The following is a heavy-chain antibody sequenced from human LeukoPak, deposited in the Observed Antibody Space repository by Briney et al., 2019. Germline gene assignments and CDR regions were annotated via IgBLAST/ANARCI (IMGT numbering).Heavy chain of an antibody. CDR2: IYYSGST. J-gene: IGHJ4*02. V-gene: IGHV4-39*07. CDR1: GGSISSSSYY. Sequence: PSETLSLTCTVSGGSISSSSYYWGWIRQPPGKGLEWIGSIYYSGSTYYNPSLKSRVTISVDTSKNQFSLKLSSVTAADTAVYYCARSSGYYSVLDYWGQGTLVTVSS. CDR3: ARSSGYYSVLDY. D-gene: IGHD3-22*01.